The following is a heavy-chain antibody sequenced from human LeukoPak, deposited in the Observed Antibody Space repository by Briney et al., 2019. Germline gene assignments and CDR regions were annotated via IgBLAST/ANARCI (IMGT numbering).Heavy chain of an antibody. V-gene: IGHV4-59*01. CDR2: IDHGGST. J-gene: IGHJ4*02. CDR1: GGSFSSYY. D-gene: IGHD5-18*01. CDR3: ARGRKYSYGYRVNELGSGYFDN. Sequence: SETLSLTCTVSGGSFSSYYWTWIRQPPGKGLEWIGYIDHGGSTNYNPSLRSRVSISSDTSKIQFSLELTSVTAADTAVYYCARGRKYSYGYRVNELGSGYFDNWGQGTLVTVSS.